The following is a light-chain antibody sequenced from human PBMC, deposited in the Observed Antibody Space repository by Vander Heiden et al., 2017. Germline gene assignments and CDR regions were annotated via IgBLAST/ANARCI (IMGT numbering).Light chain of an antibody. Sequence: DIQMTQSPSSLSASVGDRVTITCRASQSISSYLNWYQQKPGKAPKLLIYAASSLQSGVPSRFSGSGYGTDFTLTISSLQPEDFAPYYCQQTDSTPRGSFGHGTKVDIK. CDR1: QSISSY. CDR3: QQTDSTPRGS. J-gene: IGKJ3*01. CDR2: AAS. V-gene: IGKV1-39*01.